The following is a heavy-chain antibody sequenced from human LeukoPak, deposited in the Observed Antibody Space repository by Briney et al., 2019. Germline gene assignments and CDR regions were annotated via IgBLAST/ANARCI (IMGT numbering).Heavy chain of an antibody. J-gene: IGHJ5*02. CDR1: GDSISSRNW. CDR3: TGGYDYGSGSFDP. CDR2: IYYRCST. Sequence: PSETLSLTCAVSGDSISSRNWWSWVRQAPGKGLEWIGEIYYRCSTKNNPSLQSRVTMSDDRSKNQFSLKLNAVTAADTAIYYCTGGYDYGSGSFDPWGQGLLVTVSS. V-gene: IGHV4-4*02. D-gene: IGHD3-10*01.